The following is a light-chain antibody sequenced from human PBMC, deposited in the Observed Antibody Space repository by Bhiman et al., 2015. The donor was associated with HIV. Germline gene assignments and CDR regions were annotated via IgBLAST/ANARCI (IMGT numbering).Light chain of an antibody. J-gene: IGLJ1*01. CDR1: KLGDKY. CDR2: KDS. V-gene: IGLV3-1*01. CDR3: QAWDSSTGV. Sequence: SYELTQPPSVSVSPGQTASITCSGDKLGDKYACWYQQKPGQSPVLVIYKDSERPSGIPERFSGSNSGNTATLTISGTQGMDEADYYCQAWDSSTGVFGPGTRVTV.